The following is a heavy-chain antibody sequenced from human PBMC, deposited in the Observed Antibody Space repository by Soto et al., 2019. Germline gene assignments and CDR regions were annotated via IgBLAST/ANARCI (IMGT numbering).Heavy chain of an antibody. CDR3: ARDRSCSGGSCYSGEYFQH. J-gene: IGHJ1*01. CDR2: ITGSGVST. CDR1: GFTFSSYA. V-gene: IGHV3-23*01. D-gene: IGHD2-15*01. Sequence: EVQLLESGGGLVQPGGSLRLSCAASGFTFSSYAMSWVRQAPGKGLEWVSAITGSGVSTYYADSVKGRFTISRDNSKXXLXXQMKSLRAEDTAVYYCARDRSCSGGSCYSGEYFQHWGQGTLVTVSS.